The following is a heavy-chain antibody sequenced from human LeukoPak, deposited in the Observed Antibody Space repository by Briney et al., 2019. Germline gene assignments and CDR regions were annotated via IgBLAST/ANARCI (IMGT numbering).Heavy chain of an antibody. CDR3: AKGSHSGSRHAFDI. Sequence: PGGSLRLSCAASGFTFSSYGMHWVRQAPGKGLEWVAVISYDGSNKYYADSVKGRFTISRDNSKNTLYLQMNSLRAEDTAVYYCAKGSHSGSRHAFDIWGQGTMVTVSS. CDR1: GFTFSSYG. D-gene: IGHD1-26*01. V-gene: IGHV3-30*18. CDR2: ISYDGSNK. J-gene: IGHJ3*02.